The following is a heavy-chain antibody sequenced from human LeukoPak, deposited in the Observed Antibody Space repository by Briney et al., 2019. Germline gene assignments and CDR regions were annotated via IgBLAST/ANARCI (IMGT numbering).Heavy chain of an antibody. J-gene: IGHJ4*02. V-gene: IGHV3-7*01. CDR3: VRDTYRTAVAGSSGLGY. D-gene: IGHD6-19*01. Sequence: GGSLRLSCAGSGFTFSDYWMTWVRQAPGKGMEWVSNIKQDGTEKSYVDSVKGRFTISRDNVQNSVYLQMHSLRADDTAIYYCVRDTYRTAVAGSSGLGYWGQGTLVTVSS. CDR1: GFTFSDYW. CDR2: IKQDGTEK.